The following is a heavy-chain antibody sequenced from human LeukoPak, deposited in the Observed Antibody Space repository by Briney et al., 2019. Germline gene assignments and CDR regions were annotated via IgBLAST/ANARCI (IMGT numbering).Heavy chain of an antibody. D-gene: IGHD2-2*01. CDR1: GFTFSNHW. CDR3: ARDPVCSSTSCYTEVGDY. Sequence: GGSLRLSCAASGFTFSNHWMTWVRQAPGKGLEWVANIEQDGDRKNYVDSVKGRITVSRDNAKNSLYLQMNSLRAEDTAVYYCARDPVCSSTSCYTEVGDYWGQGTLVTVSS. CDR2: IEQDGDRK. J-gene: IGHJ4*02. V-gene: IGHV3-7*01.